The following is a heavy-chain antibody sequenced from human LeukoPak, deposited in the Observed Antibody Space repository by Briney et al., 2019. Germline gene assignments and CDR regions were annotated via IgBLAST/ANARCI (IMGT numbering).Heavy chain of an antibody. CDR3: ARDRGRLDRSPLYYFDY. J-gene: IGHJ4*02. D-gene: IGHD3-10*01. Sequence: ASVKVSCKASGYTFTGYYMHWVRQAPGQGLEWMGWINPNSGGTNYAQKFQGRVTMTRDTSISTAYMELSRLRSDDTAVYYCARDRGRLDRSPLYYFDYWGQGTLVTVSS. V-gene: IGHV1-2*02. CDR1: GYTFTGYY. CDR2: INPNSGGT.